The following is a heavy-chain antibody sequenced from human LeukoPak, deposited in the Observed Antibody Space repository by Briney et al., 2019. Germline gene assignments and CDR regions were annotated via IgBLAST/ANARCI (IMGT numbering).Heavy chain of an antibody. J-gene: IGHJ4*02. CDR1: GYTFTSYG. D-gene: IGHD3-22*01. CDR3: ARAPTYYYDSSALGD. V-gene: IGHV1-18*01. Sequence: ASVKVSCKAYGYTFTSYGISWVRQAPGQGLEWMGWISAYNGNTNYAQKLQGRVTMTTDTSTSTAYMELRSLRSDDTAVYYCARAPTYYYDSSALGDWGQGTLVTVSS. CDR2: ISAYNGNT.